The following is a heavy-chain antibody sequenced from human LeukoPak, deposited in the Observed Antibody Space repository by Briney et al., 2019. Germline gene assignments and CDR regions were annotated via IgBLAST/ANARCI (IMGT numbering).Heavy chain of an antibody. D-gene: IGHD3-22*01. CDR1: GFTLSSYA. J-gene: IGHJ3*02. V-gene: IGHV3-23*01. CDR3: AKNYYDSSGYYPEALDI. Sequence: GGSLRLSCAASGFTLSSYAMSWVRQAPGKGLEWVSAISGSGGSTYYADSVKGRFTISRDNSKNTLYLQMNSLRAEDTAVYYCAKNYYDSSGYYPEALDIWGQGTMVTVSS. CDR2: ISGSGGST.